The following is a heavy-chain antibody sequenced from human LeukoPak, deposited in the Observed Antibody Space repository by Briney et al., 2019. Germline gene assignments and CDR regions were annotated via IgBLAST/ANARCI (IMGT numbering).Heavy chain of an antibody. V-gene: IGHV4-59*01. J-gene: IGHJ3*02. CDR1: AGSISSYY. D-gene: IGHD3-3*01. CDR2: MSYSGST. Sequence: SETLSLTCAVSAGSISSYYWSWIRQPPGKGLEWIGYMSYSGSTNYNPSLKSRVTISIDTSKNQFSLKLTSVTAADTALYYCARFFIYPPHAFEIWGQGTLATVSS. CDR3: ARFFIYPPHAFEI.